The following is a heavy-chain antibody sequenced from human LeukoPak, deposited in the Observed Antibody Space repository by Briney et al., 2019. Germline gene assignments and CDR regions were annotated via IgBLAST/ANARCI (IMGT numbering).Heavy chain of an antibody. Sequence: LSLTCAVSGGSFSGYHWSWFRQAPGKGLEWVGFIRSKAYGGTTEYAASVKGRFTISRDDSKSIAYLQMNSLKTEDTAVYFCTRVRGYNYGYPDYWGQGTLVTVSS. CDR2: IRSKAYGGTT. J-gene: IGHJ4*02. CDR1: GGSFSGYH. CDR3: TRVRGYNYGYPDY. D-gene: IGHD5-18*01. V-gene: IGHV3-49*03.